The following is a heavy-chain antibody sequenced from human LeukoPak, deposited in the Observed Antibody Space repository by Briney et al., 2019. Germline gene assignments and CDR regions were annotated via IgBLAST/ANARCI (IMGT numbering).Heavy chain of an antibody. Sequence: ASVKVSCKASGYTFTSYGISWVRQAPGQGLEWMGWISAYNGNTNYAQKLQGRVTMTTDTSTSTAYMELRSLRSEDTAVYYCAIQQWLVRGYYYYYMDVWGKGTTVTISS. J-gene: IGHJ6*03. CDR1: GYTFTSYG. D-gene: IGHD6-19*01. CDR2: ISAYNGNT. CDR3: AIQQWLVRGYYYYYMDV. V-gene: IGHV1-18*01.